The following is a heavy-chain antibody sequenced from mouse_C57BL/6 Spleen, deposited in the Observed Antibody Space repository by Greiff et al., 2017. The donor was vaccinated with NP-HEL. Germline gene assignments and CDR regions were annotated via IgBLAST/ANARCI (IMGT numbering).Heavy chain of an antibody. D-gene: IGHD1-1*01. CDR1: GFTFSSYA. CDR2: ISDGGSYT. CDR3: ARYYYGSSYDYAMDY. J-gene: IGHJ4*01. V-gene: IGHV5-4*03. Sequence: EVMLVESGGGLVKPGGSLKLSCAASGFTFSSYAMSWVRQTPEKRLEWVATISDGGSYTYYPDNVKGRFTISRDNAKNNLYLQMSHLKSEDTAMYYCARYYYGSSYDYAMDYWGQGTSVTVSS.